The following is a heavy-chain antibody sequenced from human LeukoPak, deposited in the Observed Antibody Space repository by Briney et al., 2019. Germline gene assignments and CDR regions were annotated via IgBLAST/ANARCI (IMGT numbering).Heavy chain of an antibody. D-gene: IGHD6-19*01. V-gene: IGHV4-34*01. CDR3: ARGEAGTSFDY. CDR2: INHSGST. CDR1: GGSFSGYY. J-gene: IGHJ4*02. Sequence: LHSSETLSLTCAVYGGSFSGYYWSWIRQPPGKGLEWIGEINHSGSTNYNPSLKSRVTISVDTSKNQFPLKLSSVTAADTAVYYCARGEAGTSFDYWGQGTLVTVSS.